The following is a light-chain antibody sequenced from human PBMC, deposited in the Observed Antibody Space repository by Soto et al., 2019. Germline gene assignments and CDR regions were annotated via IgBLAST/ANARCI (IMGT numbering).Light chain of an antibody. CDR3: SSYAASTIL. Sequence: QSALTQPASVSGSPGQSITISCTGTSSDLGGYNHVSWYQQHPGKAPKLMIYDVTNRPSGVSNRFSGSKSGTTASLTISVLQAEDEADYYFSSYAASTILFGGGTNVTVL. CDR1: SSDLGGYNH. CDR2: DVT. V-gene: IGLV2-14*03. J-gene: IGLJ2*01.